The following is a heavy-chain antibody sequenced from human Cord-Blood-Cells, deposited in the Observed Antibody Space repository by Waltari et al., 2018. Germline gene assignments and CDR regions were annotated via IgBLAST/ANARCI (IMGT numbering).Heavy chain of an antibody. Sequence: QVQLVQSGAEVKKPGSSVKVSCKASGGTFSSYAISWVRQAPGQGLEWMGRSIPILGIANYAQKFQGRVTITADKSTSTAYMELSSLRSEDTAVYYCARGGADSSSFDYWGQGTLVTVSS. J-gene: IGHJ4*02. CDR3: ARGGADSSSFDY. CDR2: SIPILGIA. V-gene: IGHV1-69*09. D-gene: IGHD6-6*01. CDR1: GGTFSSYA.